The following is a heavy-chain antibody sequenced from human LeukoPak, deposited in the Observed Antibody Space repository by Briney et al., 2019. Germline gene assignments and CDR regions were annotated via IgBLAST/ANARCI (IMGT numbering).Heavy chain of an antibody. CDR1: GFSLSTSGMC. CDR3: ARICLISGWFGDAFDI. J-gene: IGHJ3*02. CDR2: IDWDDDK. V-gene: IGHV2-70*11. D-gene: IGHD6-19*01. Sequence: SGPALVKPTQTLTLTCTFSGFSLSTSGMCVSWIRQPPGKALEWLARIDWDDDKYYSTSLKTRLTISKDTSKNQVVLTMTNMDPVDTATYYCARICLISGWFGDAFDIWGQGAMVTVSS.